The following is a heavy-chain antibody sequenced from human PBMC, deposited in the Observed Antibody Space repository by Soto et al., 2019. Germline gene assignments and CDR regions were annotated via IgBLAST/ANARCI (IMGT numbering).Heavy chain of an antibody. CDR2: ISSSSSYI. Sequence: GGSLRLSCAASGFTFSSYSMNWVRQAPGKGLEWVSSISSSSSYIYYADSVKGRFTISRDNAKNSLYLQMNSLRAEDTAVYYCARDYITNNHDAFDIWGQGTMVTVSS. CDR3: ARDYITNNHDAFDI. CDR1: GFTFSSYS. J-gene: IGHJ3*02. D-gene: IGHD3-10*01. V-gene: IGHV3-21*01.